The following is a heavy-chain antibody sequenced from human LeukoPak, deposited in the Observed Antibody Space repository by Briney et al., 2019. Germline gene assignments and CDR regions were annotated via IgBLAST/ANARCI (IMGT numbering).Heavy chain of an antibody. D-gene: IGHD6-13*01. CDR2: ISSSGSTI. CDR3: ARDAPGYSSSWGLFDC. CDR1: GFTFSSYE. V-gene: IGHV3-48*03. Sequence: GGSLRLSCAASGFTFSSYEMNWVRQAPGKGLEWVSYISSSGSTIYYADSVRGRFTISRDNAKNSLYLQMNSLRAEDTAVYYCARDAPGYSSSWGLFDCWGQGTLVTVSS. J-gene: IGHJ4*02.